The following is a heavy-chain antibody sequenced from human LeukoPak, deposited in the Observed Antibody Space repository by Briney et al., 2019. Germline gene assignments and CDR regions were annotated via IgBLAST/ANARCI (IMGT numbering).Heavy chain of an antibody. J-gene: IGHJ4*02. Sequence: GASVKVSCKASGGTFSSYTIGWVRQAPGQGLEWVGRIIPILGIANYAQKFQGRVTITADKSTSTAYMELSSLRSEDTAVYYCARVGRGDTLDYWGQGTLVTVSS. CDR3: ARVGRGDTLDY. CDR2: IIPILGIA. CDR1: GGTFSSYT. D-gene: IGHD2-21*02. V-gene: IGHV1-69*02.